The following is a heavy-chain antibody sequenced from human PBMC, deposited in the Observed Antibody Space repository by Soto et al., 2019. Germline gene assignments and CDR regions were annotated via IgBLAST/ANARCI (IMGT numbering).Heavy chain of an antibody. CDR3: ARTVARDYYYQGVDV. CDR2: TYYRSQWYN. Sequence: SETLSLTCVISGDSVSSNSAAWNWIRQSPSRGLEWLGRTYYRSQWYNDYAVSVKGRIIINPDTSKNQFSLQLSSVTPEDTAVYYCARTVARDYYYQGVDVWGQGTTVTVS. V-gene: IGHV6-1*01. J-gene: IGHJ6*02. D-gene: IGHD6-19*01. CDR1: GDSVSSNSAA.